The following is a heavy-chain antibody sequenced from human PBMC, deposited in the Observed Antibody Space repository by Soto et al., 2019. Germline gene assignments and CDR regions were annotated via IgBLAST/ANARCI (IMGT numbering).Heavy chain of an antibody. V-gene: IGHV3-21*01. D-gene: IGHD3-10*01. CDR1: GFTFSSYS. J-gene: IGHJ4*02. Sequence: EVQLVESGGGLVKPGGSLRLSCAASGFTFSSYSMNWVRQAPGKGLEWVSSISSSSTYIHYGDSVKGRFTISRDNAKNSLNLQMNSLRDEDTAVYFCARDTNYYASGSGVDYWGQGILVTVSS. CDR3: ARDTNYYASGSGVDY. CDR2: ISSSSTYI.